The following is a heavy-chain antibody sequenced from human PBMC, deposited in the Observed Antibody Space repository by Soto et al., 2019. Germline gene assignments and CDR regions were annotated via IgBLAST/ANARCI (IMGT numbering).Heavy chain of an antibody. Sequence: PGGSLRLSCAASGFTFSDYYMTWIRQAPGKGLEWLSYISTSSSYTNYADSVKGRFTISRDNAKNSLYLQINSLRVEDTAIYYCARGQYWEFSWGQGALVTVSS. J-gene: IGHJ5*02. D-gene: IGHD1-26*01. V-gene: IGHV3-11*05. CDR1: GFTFSDYY. CDR2: ISTSSSYT. CDR3: ARGQYWEFS.